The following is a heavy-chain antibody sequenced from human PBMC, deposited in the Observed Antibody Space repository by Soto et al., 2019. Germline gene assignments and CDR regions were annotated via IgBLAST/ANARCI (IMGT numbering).Heavy chain of an antibody. CDR1: ADTFTSYY. V-gene: IGHV1-46*01. Sequence: ASVKVTCKAPADTFTSYYIHWVRQAPGHGLEWMGIINPNGGSTRFAQTFQGRITMTRDTSTSTVYMELRSLRSVDTATYYCAHSPTWGPTPYGSGSYYSFWGQGTLVTVSS. CDR3: AHSPTWGPTPYGSGSYYSF. J-gene: IGHJ4*02. D-gene: IGHD3-10*01. CDR2: INPNGGST.